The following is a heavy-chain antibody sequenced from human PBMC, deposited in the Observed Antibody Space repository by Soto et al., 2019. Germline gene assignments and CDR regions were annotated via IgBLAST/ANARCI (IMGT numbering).Heavy chain of an antibody. CDR3: AREAQIFGVVNDYYYYCMDV. Sequence: EVQLVESGGGLVQPGGSLRLSCAASGFTFSSYWMSWVRQAPGKGLEWVANIKQDGSEKYYVDSVKGRFTISRDNAKNSLYLQMNSLRAEDTAVYYCAREAQIFGVVNDYYYYCMDVWGQGTTVTVSS. J-gene: IGHJ6*02. D-gene: IGHD3-3*01. CDR1: GFTFSSYW. V-gene: IGHV3-7*01. CDR2: IKQDGSEK.